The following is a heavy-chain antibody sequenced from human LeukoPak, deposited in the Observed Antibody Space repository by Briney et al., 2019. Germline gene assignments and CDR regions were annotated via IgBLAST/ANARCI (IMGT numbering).Heavy chain of an antibody. D-gene: IGHD6-19*01. CDR1: GGTFSSYA. Sequence: ASVKVSCKACGGTFSSYAISWVRQAPGQGREWVGGIIPIFGTANNAQKFQGRVMITTDEYTSTAYMELSSLRSEDTAVYYCARTIAVAGTDAFDIWGQGTMVTVSS. CDR3: ARTIAVAGTDAFDI. J-gene: IGHJ3*02. CDR2: IIPIFGTA. V-gene: IGHV1-69*05.